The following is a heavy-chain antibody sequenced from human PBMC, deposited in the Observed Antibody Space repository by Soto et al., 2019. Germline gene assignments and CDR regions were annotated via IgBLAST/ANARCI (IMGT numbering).Heavy chain of an antibody. J-gene: IGHJ4*02. D-gene: IGHD1-26*01. CDR2: IWHDGTNE. V-gene: IGHV3-33*08. CDR1: GFKFDNFG. CDR3: ARDRGVGATNAKDY. Sequence: QVRLVESGGGVVQPGRSLRLSCAASGFKFDNFGMHWVRQAPGKVPEWVAVIWHDGTNEHYADSVKGRFTISRDNYKNTVYLQMNSLRGDDTAMYYCARDRGVGATNAKDYWGQGTRVTVSA.